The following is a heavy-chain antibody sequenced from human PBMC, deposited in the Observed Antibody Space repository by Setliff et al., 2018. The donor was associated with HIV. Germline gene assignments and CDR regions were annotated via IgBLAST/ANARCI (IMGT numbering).Heavy chain of an antibody. Sequence: SETLSLTCSVSGGSINTSSYYWAWVRQPPGNELEWIGSIYHDGTTHYRSSLRSRAAISIDTSKSQISLKVRSVTAADTSVYFCAGHPVTSGWLSLNWFDPWGQGILVTVSS. CDR3: AGHPVTSGWLSLNWFDP. D-gene: IGHD6-19*01. V-gene: IGHV4-39*07. CDR1: GGSINTSSYY. CDR2: IYHDGTT. J-gene: IGHJ5*01.